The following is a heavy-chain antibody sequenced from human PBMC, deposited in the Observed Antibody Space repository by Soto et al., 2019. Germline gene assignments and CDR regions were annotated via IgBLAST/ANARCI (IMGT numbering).Heavy chain of an antibody. Sequence: QVHLVQSGAEVKKPGASVKVSCKGSGYDFTTYGITWVRQAPGQGLEWMAWISAHNGNTDYAQKLQGRVTVTRDTSTXXXXXXXXXXXXXXXXXXXXXXXXYGDXWGQGALVTVSS. CDR3: XXXXYGDX. CDR1: GYDFTTYG. J-gene: IGHJ4*02. CDR2: ISAHNGNT. D-gene: IGHD4-17*01. V-gene: IGHV1-18*01.